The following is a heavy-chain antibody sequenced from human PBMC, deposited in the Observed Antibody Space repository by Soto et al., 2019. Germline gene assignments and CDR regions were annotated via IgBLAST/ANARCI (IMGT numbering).Heavy chain of an antibody. CDR3: ARGRYCLTGRCFPNWFDS. Sequence: PSETLSLTCSVSGDSISTVDYFWAWIRQPPGQALEYIGYIYKSATTYYNPSFEGRVAISLDTSKSHFSLNVTSVTAADTAVYFCARGRYCLTGRCFPNWFDSWGQRTLVTVSS. CDR2: IYKSATT. V-gene: IGHV4-30-4*01. D-gene: IGHD2-15*01. CDR1: GDSISTVDYF. J-gene: IGHJ5*01.